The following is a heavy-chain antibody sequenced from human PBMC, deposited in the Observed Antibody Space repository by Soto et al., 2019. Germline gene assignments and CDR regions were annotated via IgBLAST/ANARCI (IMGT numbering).Heavy chain of an antibody. CDR3: AKGGWLDD. D-gene: IGHD5-12*01. V-gene: IGHV3-23*01. J-gene: IGHJ4*02. CDR2: ISVSGDKT. Sequence: EVHLLESGGDLVQPGGSLRLSCAASGFSFTAYIMSWFRQAPGQGLEWVSAISVSGDKTYYADSVEGRFTISRDDAKNTLYLQLNSLRVDDTAIYYCAKGGWLDDCGQGTMVTVSS. CDR1: GFSFTAYI.